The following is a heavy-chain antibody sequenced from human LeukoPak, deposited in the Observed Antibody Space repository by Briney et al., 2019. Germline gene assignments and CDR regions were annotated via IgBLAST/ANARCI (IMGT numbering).Heavy chain of an antibody. J-gene: IGHJ4*02. CDR3: ARSQNYYGSGDY. CDR2: IYYSGST. V-gene: IGHV4-30-4*01. CDR1: GGSISSGDYY. Sequence: SETLSLTCTVSGGSISSGDYYWSWIRQPPGKGLEWIGYIYYSGSTYYNPSLKSRVTISVDKSKNQFSLKLSSVTAADTAVYYCARSQNYYGSGDYWSQGTLVTVSS. D-gene: IGHD3-10*01.